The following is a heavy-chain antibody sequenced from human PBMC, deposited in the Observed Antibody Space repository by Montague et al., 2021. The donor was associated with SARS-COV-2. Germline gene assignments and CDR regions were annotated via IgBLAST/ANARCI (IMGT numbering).Heavy chain of an antibody. CDR2: VYFSGTT. J-gene: IGHJ4*02. Sequence: LSLTCNVSGGSIKTTEYYWGWIRQSPGKGLEWIGYVYFSGTTYFNPSLGTRTTISIDTSKSQFSLKLRSVTAADTAVYFCVRTADNYYPSGPLVGFDLWGLGTLVTVSS. CDR3: VRTADNYYPSGPLVGFDL. V-gene: IGHV4-30-4*01. CDR1: GGSIKTTEYY. D-gene: IGHD3-10*01.